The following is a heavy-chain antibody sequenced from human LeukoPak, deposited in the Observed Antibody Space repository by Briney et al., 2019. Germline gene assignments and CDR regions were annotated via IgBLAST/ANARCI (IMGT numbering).Heavy chain of an antibody. Sequence: GGSLRLSCAASGFTVSSNYMSWVRQAPGKGLEWVAVISYDGSNKYYADSVKGRFTISRDNSKNTLYLQMNSLRAEDTAVYYCAKSQWVDLWFGEPIAVTEGFDYWGQGTLVTVSS. J-gene: IGHJ4*02. CDR3: AKSQWVDLWFGEPIAVTEGFDY. CDR1: GFTVSSNY. CDR2: ISYDGSNK. V-gene: IGHV3-30*18. D-gene: IGHD3-10*01.